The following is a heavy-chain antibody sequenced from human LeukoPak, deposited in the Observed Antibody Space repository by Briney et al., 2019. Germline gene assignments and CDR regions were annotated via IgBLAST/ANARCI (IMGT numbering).Heavy chain of an antibody. CDR3: ARLTGYYYFYYYMDV. D-gene: IGHD3-9*01. J-gene: IGHJ6*03. CDR2: INHSGST. Sequence: SETLSLTCAVYGGSFSGYYWSWIRQPPGKGLEWIGEINHSGSTNYNPSLKSRVTISVDTSKNQFSLKLSSVTAADTAVYYCARLTGYYYFYYYMDVWGKGTTVTISS. CDR1: GGSFSGYY. V-gene: IGHV4-34*01.